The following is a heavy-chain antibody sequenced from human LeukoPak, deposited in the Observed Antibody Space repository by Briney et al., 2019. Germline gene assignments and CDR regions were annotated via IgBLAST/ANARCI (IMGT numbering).Heavy chain of an antibody. CDR2: ISNSGFTT. CDR3: AREDSGGNSFDY. Sequence: AGGSLRLSCAASGFTLSDYYVSWIRQAPGKGLEWVAFISNSGFTTYYADSVKGRFTVSRDNAKDSVSLQMDSLRADDTARYYCAREDSGGNSFDYWGQGAQVTVSS. J-gene: IGHJ4*02. V-gene: IGHV3-11*01. D-gene: IGHD4/OR15-4a*01. CDR1: GFTLSDYY.